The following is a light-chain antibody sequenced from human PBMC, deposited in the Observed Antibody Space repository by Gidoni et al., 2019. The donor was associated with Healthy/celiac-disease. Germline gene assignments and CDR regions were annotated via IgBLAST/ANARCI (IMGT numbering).Light chain of an antibody. V-gene: IGKV1-27*01. CDR2: AAS. J-gene: IGKJ1*01. Sequence: DIQMTQSPSSLSASVGDRVTITFRASQGISNYLAWYQQKPGKVPKLLIYAASTLQSGVPSRFSGSGSGTDFTLTISSLQPEDVATYYCQKYNSDPSYTFGQGTKVEIK. CDR3: QKYNSDPSYT. CDR1: QGISNY.